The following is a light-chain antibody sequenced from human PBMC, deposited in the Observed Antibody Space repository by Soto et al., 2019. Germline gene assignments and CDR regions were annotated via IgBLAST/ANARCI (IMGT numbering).Light chain of an antibody. CDR3: TSYAGTNNPYV. CDR2: EVS. J-gene: IGLJ1*01. V-gene: IGLV2-8*01. CDR1: SSDVGDYNY. Sequence: QSALTQPPSASGSPGQSVTISCTGTSSDVGDYNYVSWYQQHPGKAPKLMIFEVSKRPSGVPDRFSGSESGNTASLTVSGLQAEDEADYYCTSYAGTNNPYVFGTGTKVTV.